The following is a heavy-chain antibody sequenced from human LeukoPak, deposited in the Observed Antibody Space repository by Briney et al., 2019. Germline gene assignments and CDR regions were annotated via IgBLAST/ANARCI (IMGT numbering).Heavy chain of an antibody. V-gene: IGHV3-74*01. D-gene: IGHD3-22*01. CDR2: IKSDGKT. CDR3: ARAPSEVGGYYPEYFRH. J-gene: IGHJ1*01. Sequence: GGSLRLSCAASGFTFTTYAMRWVRQAPGKGLVWVSRIKSDGKTNYADSVKGRFTISRDNAKNTVSLQMDSLRAEDTGVYYCARAPSEVGGYYPEYFRHWGQGTLVTVSS. CDR1: GFTFTTYA.